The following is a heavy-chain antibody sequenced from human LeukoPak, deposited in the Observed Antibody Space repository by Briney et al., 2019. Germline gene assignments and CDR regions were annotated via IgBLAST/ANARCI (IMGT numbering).Heavy chain of an antibody. CDR2: ISYDGSNK. CDR3: ARVLKVKVVPDYYGMDV. Sequence: GGSLRLSCAASGFTFSSYAMHWVRQAPGKGLEWVAVISYDGSNKYYADPVKGRFTISRDNSKNTLYLQMNSLRAEDTAVYYCARVLKVKVVPDYYGMDVWGQGTTVTVSS. CDR1: GFTFSSYA. V-gene: IGHV3-30-3*01. D-gene: IGHD2-2*01. J-gene: IGHJ6*02.